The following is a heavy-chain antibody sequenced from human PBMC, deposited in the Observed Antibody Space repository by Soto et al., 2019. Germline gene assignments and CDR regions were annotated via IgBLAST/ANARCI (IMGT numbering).Heavy chain of an antibody. D-gene: IGHD4-17*01. J-gene: IGHJ3*01. V-gene: IGHV3-66*01. Sequence: EVQLVESGGGLVQPGGSLRLSCVASGFILSNSYVSWVRQAPGKGLEWVSVIYSSGTTHYADAVEGRFSMFRDKSKNTLYLQMNRLIAGDTAVYYCARDKTVAHDAFDLWGQGIVVTVSS. CDR1: GFILSNSY. CDR3: ARDKTVAHDAFDL. CDR2: IYSSGTT.